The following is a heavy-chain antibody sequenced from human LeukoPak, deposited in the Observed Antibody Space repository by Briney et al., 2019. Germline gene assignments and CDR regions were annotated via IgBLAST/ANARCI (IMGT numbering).Heavy chain of an antibody. V-gene: IGHV7-4-1*02. CDR1: GYTFTSYA. J-gene: IGHJ6*03. CDR3: ARDSSSWNPYYYYYMDV. D-gene: IGHD6-13*01. Sequence: ASVKVSCKASGYTFTSYAMNWVRQAPGQGLEWMGWINTNTGNPTYAQGFTGRFVFSLDTSVSTAYLQISSLKAEDTAVYYCARDSSSWNPYYYYYMDVWGKGTTVTVPS. CDR2: INTNTGNP.